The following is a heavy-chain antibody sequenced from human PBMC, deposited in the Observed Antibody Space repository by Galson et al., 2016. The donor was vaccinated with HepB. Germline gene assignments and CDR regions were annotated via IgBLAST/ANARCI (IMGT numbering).Heavy chain of an antibody. CDR2: VDPEDGET. CDR3: ATLSREDYYDSSGYPFDY. V-gene: IGHV1-69-2*01. D-gene: IGHD3-22*01. CDR1: GSTFTDYY. J-gene: IGHJ4*02. Sequence: VKVSCKVSGSTFTDYYMHWVQQAPGKGLEWMGLVDPEDGETIYAERFQGRVTITADTSTDTAYMELSSLRSEDTAVYYCATLSREDYYDSSGYPFDYWGQGTLVTVSS.